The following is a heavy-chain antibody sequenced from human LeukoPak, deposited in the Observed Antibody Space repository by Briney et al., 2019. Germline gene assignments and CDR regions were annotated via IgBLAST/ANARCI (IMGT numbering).Heavy chain of an antibody. D-gene: IGHD1-14*01. CDR3: ARDNPEGYYMDV. CDR2: MSADNGNT. V-gene: IGHV1-18*01. CDR1: GYTFTTYG. J-gene: IGHJ6*03. Sequence: ASVKVSCKASGYTFTTYGITWVRQAPGQGLEWMGWMSADNGNTNYAQKFQDRVTMTTDPFTRTAYMELRSLTSDDTAVYYCARDNPEGYYMDVWGKGTTVTVSS.